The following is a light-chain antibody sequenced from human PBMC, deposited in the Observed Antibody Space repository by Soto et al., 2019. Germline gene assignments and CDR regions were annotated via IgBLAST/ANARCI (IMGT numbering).Light chain of an antibody. J-gene: IGKJ4*01. CDR1: QSVTSNY. Sequence: ELIQSPGTLSLSTGERATLSCRASQSVTSNYLAWYQQKPGQAPRLLISTASGRATGIPDRFSGSGSGTDFTLTISRLETEDFALYYCHQYGGSPFTFGGGTKVDIK. CDR3: HQYGGSPFT. V-gene: IGKV3-20*01. CDR2: TAS.